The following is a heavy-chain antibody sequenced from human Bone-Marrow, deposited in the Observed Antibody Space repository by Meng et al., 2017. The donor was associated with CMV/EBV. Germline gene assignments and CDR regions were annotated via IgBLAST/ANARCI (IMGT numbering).Heavy chain of an antibody. V-gene: IGHV1-18*01. CDR3: ARCCYYGGPDH. J-gene: IGHJ4*02. Sequence: ASVKVSCKGSGYAFTGHAITWVRQAPGQGLEWMGYISVNNGDTAYAQKFQGRVTMTTNTSTSTVYMELRSLRSDDPAVYYCARCCYYGGPDHWGQGTLVTGSS. D-gene: IGHD2-21*01. CDR1: GYAFTGHA. CDR2: ISVNNGDT.